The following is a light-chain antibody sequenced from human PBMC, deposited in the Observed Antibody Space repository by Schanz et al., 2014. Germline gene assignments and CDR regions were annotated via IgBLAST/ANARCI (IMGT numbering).Light chain of an antibody. CDR3: SSYTTSGTLVV. CDR2: EGS. J-gene: IGLJ2*01. V-gene: IGLV2-14*02. Sequence: QSALTQPASVSGSPGQSITISCTGTSSDVGSYNLVSWYQQHPGKAPKLMIYEGSKRPSGVSNRFSGSKSGNTASLTISGLQSEDEADYYCSSYTTSGTLVVFGGGTKVTVL. CDR1: SSDVGSYNL.